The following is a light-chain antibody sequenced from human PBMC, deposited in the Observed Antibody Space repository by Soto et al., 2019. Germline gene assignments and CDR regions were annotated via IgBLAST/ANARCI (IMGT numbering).Light chain of an antibody. V-gene: IGLV2-14*01. CDR2: EVS. CDR1: SSDIGGYNY. J-gene: IGLJ2*01. CDR3: SSFTSTSTVL. Sequence: QSALTQPASVSGSLGQSITNSCTGTSSDIGGYNYVSWYQQHPGKAPKIMIFEVSKRPSGVSNRFSGSKSGNMASLTISGLQAEDEGDYYCSSFTSTSTVLLGGGTKLTVL.